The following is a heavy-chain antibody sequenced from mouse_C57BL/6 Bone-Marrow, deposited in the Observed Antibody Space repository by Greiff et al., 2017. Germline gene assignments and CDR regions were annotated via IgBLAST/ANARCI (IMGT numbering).Heavy chain of an antibody. D-gene: IGHD1-1*01. J-gene: IGHJ4*01. CDR3: AALYGSSNEAMDY. CDR2: INPGSGGT. Sequence: QVHVQQSGAELVRPGTSVKVSCKASGYAFTSYLIDWVKQRPGQGLEWIGVINPGSGGTNYNEKFKGKDTLTVDTSSSTAYMQLSSLTSEDSAVYEGAALYGSSNEAMDYWGQGTSVTVSA. CDR1: GYAFTSYL. V-gene: IGHV1-54*01.